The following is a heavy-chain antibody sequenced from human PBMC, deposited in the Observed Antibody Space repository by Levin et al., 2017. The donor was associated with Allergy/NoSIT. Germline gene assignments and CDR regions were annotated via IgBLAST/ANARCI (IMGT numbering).Heavy chain of an antibody. Sequence: PGGSLRLSCEASGFSFSTYALGWVRQSPGGGLDWVASIDGSGGGTAYGDSVKGRFIISRDNSRNIVFLHMSSLRADDTAVYYCAKYGEISGIPPYYLDYWGQGILVTVSS. D-gene: IGHD1-20*01. V-gene: IGHV3-23*01. CDR3: AKYGEISGIPPYYLDY. J-gene: IGHJ4*02. CDR1: GFSFSTYA. CDR2: IDGSGGGT.